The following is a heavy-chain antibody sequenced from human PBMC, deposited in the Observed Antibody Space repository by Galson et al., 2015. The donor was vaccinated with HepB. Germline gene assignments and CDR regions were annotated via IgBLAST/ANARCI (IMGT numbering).Heavy chain of an antibody. CDR1: GGTFSSYA. D-gene: IGHD4-23*01. CDR2: IIPIFGTA. CDR3: ARDRDDYGGSGY. V-gene: IGHV1-69*13. Sequence: SVKVSCKASGGTFSSYAISWVRQAPGQGLEWMGGIIPIFGTANYAQKFQGRVTITADESTSTAYMELSSLRSEDTAVYYCARDRDDYGGSGYWGQGTLVTVSS. J-gene: IGHJ4*02.